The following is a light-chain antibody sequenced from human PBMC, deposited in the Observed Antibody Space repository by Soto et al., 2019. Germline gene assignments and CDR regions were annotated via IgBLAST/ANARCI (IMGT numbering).Light chain of an antibody. J-gene: IGKJ5*01. V-gene: IGKV1-9*01. CDR3: QQLNSYPLT. Sequence: EIWLTQSPSCQCASLGESVTLTCRASQGISNSLAWYQQKPGPAPKLLIYGVSSLQSGVPSRFSGSGSGTDFTLSISSLQPEDFATYYCQQLNSYPLTFGQGTRLEIK. CDR2: GVS. CDR1: QGISNS.